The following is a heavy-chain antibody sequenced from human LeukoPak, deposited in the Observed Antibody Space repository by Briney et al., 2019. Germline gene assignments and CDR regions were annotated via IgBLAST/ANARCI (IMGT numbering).Heavy chain of an antibody. V-gene: IGHV4-31*03. J-gene: IGHJ5*02. Sequence: PSETLSLTCTVSGGPISSGGYYWSWIRQHPGKGLEWIGYIYYSGSTYYNPSLKSRVTISVDTSKNQFSLKLSSVTAADTAVYYCARGYDSSGYYRYDWFDPWGQGTLVTVSS. CDR3: ARGYDSSGYYRYDWFDP. D-gene: IGHD3-22*01. CDR1: GGPISSGGYY. CDR2: IYYSGST.